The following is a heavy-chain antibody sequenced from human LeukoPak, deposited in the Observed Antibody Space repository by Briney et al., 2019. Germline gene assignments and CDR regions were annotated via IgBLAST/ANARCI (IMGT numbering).Heavy chain of an antibody. CDR2: IYSGGTT. CDR1: GSTVSSNY. J-gene: IGHJ4*02. CDR3: ARDSASGWYHAN. V-gene: IGHV3-53*01. Sequence: GGSLRLSCAASGSTVSSNYMSWVRQAPGKALEWVSVIYSGGTTYYADSVQGRFTISRDNSKNTLYLQMNSLRAEDTAVYYCARDSASGWYHANWGQGTLVTVSS. D-gene: IGHD6-19*01.